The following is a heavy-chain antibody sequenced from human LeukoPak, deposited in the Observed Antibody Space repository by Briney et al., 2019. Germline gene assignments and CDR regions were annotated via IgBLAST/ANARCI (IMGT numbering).Heavy chain of an antibody. D-gene: IGHD5-24*01. CDR2: IRNDGSNK. CDR3: ANLGPPGRDHYLES. J-gene: IGHJ4*02. Sequence: GGSLRLSCAASGFTFSSYGMQWVRQAPGKGLEWVAFIRNDGSNKYYADSVKGRFTISRDNSKNTLYLQMNSLRAEDTAVYYCANLGPPGRDHYLESWGQGTLVTVSS. CDR1: GFTFSSYG. V-gene: IGHV3-30*02.